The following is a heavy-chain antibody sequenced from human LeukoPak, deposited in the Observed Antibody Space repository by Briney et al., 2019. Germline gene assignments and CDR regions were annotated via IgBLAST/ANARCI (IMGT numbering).Heavy chain of an antibody. D-gene: IGHD5-24*01. CDR2: ISGSGDFT. Sequence: GGSLRLSCAASGFTFSNYGMNWVRQAPGKGLEWVADISGSGDFTYYADSVKGRFTISRDKAKNTVYLQMSSLRAEDTAVYYCAKDGARDGYNYPDYWGQGTLVTVSS. CDR3: AKDGARDGYNYPDY. CDR1: GFTFSNYG. J-gene: IGHJ4*02. V-gene: IGHV3-23*01.